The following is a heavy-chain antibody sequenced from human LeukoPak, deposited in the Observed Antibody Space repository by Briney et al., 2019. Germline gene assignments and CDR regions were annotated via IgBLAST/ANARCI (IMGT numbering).Heavy chain of an antibody. V-gene: IGHV3-23*01. CDR3: ATPARGYSGYDWPGY. D-gene: IGHD5-12*01. Sequence: GGSLRLSCAASGFTFSSYAMSWVRQAPGRGLEWVSAISGSGGSTYYADSVKGRFTISRDNSKNMLYLQMNSLRAEDTAVYYCATPARGYSGYDWPGYWGQGTLVTVSS. CDR1: GFTFSSYA. CDR2: ISGSGGST. J-gene: IGHJ4*02.